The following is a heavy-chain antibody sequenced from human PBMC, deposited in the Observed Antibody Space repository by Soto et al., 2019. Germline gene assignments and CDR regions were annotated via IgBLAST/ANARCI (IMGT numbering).Heavy chain of an antibody. CDR3: ARVWALHDSSSDVFDI. D-gene: IGHD3-22*01. Sequence: ASVKGSCKASGYTFTGYYMHWLRQASGQGLEWMGWINPNIGGTNYAQKFHGRVTMTRDTSISTAYMELSRRRYDDTAVYWCARVWALHDSSSDVFDIWGQGPMVTVS. CDR2: INPNIGGT. V-gene: IGHV1-2*02. J-gene: IGHJ3*02. CDR1: GYTFTGYY.